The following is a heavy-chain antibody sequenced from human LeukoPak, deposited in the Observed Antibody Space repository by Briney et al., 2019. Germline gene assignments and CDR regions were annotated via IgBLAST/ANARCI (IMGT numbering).Heavy chain of an antibody. V-gene: IGHV3-30*18. D-gene: IGHD3-10*01. J-gene: IGHJ4*02. CDR1: GFTFSSYG. Sequence: PGGSLRLSCAASGFTFSSYGMHWVRQAPGKGLEWVAVISYDGSNKYYADSVKGRFTISRDNSKNTLYLQMNSLRAEDTAVYYCAKDLVGIYGSGSYFDYWGQGTLVTVSS. CDR3: AKDLVGIYGSGSYFDY. CDR2: ISYDGSNK.